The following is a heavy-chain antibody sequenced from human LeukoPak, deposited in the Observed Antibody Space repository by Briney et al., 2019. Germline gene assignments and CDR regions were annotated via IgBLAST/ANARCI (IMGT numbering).Heavy chain of an antibody. Sequence: AGGSLRLSCAASGFTFDDYYMHWIRQAPGKGLEWLSLVSWNGGSTYYADSVKGRFTISRDNNKNSLYLQMSSLRTEDTALYYCAKALCHLCTSTACYADYWGQGTLVTVSS. CDR2: VSWNGGST. V-gene: IGHV3-43*01. CDR1: GFTFDDYY. CDR3: AKALCHLCTSTACYADY. J-gene: IGHJ4*02. D-gene: IGHD2-2*01.